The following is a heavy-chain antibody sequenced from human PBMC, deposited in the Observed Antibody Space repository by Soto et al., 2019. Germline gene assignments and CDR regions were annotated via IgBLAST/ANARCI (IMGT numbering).Heavy chain of an antibody. Sequence: GASVKVSCKASGGTFSSYVISWVRQAPGQGLEWMGGLIPIFATANYAQKFKGRVTITADESTSTAYMELSSLRSEDTAVYYCSRPIVATSRARFDYGGQGTLVTVSS. CDR3: SRPIVATSRARFDY. V-gene: IGHV1-69*13. CDR1: GGTFSSYV. D-gene: IGHD5-12*01. CDR2: LIPIFATA. J-gene: IGHJ4*02.